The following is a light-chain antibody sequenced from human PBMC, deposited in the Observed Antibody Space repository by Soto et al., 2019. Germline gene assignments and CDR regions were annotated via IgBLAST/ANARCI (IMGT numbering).Light chain of an antibody. V-gene: IGKV3-15*01. CDR3: QQYNNGPLT. CDR1: QSVSSN. CDR2: GAS. J-gene: IGKJ4*01. Sequence: EIVMTQSPATLSVSPGERATLSCRASQSVSSNLAWYQQKPGQAPRLLIYGASTRATGIPARVSGSGSGTEFTLTISSLQSEDFAFYYCQQYNNGPLTFGGGTKVEIK.